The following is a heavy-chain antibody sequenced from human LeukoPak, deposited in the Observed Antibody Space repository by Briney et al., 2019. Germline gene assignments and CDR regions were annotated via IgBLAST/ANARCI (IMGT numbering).Heavy chain of an antibody. V-gene: IGHV1-69*04. CDR1: GGTFSSYA. CDR3: ARVGYCSGSICYGAVDD. D-gene: IGHD2-15*01. CDR2: IIPSLGRS. Sequence: SVKVSCKASGGTFSSYAISWVRQAPRQGLEWVGRIIPSLGRSNYAQKFQGRVSITADKSTATAYMELSSLISEDTAVYYCARVGYCSGSICYGAVDDWGQGTPVTVSS. J-gene: IGHJ4*02.